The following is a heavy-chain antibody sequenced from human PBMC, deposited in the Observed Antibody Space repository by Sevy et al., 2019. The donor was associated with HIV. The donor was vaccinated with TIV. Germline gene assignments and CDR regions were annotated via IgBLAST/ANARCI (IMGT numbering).Heavy chain of an antibody. CDR2: ITYTGNT. CDR3: ARDATESTSSSVWFDP. CDR1: GGSISSGNYY. D-gene: IGHD6-6*01. Sequence: SETLSLTCTVSGGSISSGNYYWHWIRQPPGKGLEWIGYITYTGNTYYNPSLKSPVTISVDTYNNQSSLRLTSVTAADTAVYYCARDATESTSSSVWFDPWGQGTLVTVSS. V-gene: IGHV4-30-4*01. J-gene: IGHJ5*02.